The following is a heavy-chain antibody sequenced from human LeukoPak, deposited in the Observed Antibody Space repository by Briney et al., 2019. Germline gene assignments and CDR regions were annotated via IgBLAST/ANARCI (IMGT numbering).Heavy chain of an antibody. CDR1: GYTFTSYY. CDR3: AKSAGHCSNGICFTDYYMDV. CDR2: INPSGGST. J-gene: IGHJ6*03. D-gene: IGHD2-8*01. V-gene: IGHV1-46*01. Sequence: GASVKVSCKASGYTFTSYYMHWVRQAPGQGLEWMGIINPSGGSTSYAQKFQGRVTMTRDTSVSTAYMDLSSVTSDDTAVYFCAKSAGHCSNGICFTDYYMDVWGRGTTVTVSS.